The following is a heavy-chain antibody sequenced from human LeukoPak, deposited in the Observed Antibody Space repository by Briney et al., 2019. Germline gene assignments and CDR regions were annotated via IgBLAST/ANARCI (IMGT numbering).Heavy chain of an antibody. CDR1: GFIFSTYA. CDR2: ISYDGSNT. D-gene: IGHD6-13*01. J-gene: IGHJ6*02. CDR3: AKDRPEYSSSWYGWGMDV. V-gene: IGHV3-30*18. Sequence: GGSLRLSCVASGFIFSTYAMHWVRQAPGRGLEWVAVISYDGSNTYYADSVKGRFTISRDNSKNTLYLQMNSLRAEDTAVYYCAKDRPEYSSSWYGWGMDVWGRGTTVTVSS.